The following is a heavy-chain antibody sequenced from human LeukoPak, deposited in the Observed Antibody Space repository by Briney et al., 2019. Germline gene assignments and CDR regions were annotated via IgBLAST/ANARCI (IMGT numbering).Heavy chain of an antibody. CDR2: SRNKANGFTT. CDR1: GFRFSDHY. V-gene: IGHV3-72*01. D-gene: IGHD3-22*01. CDR3: ARGDTSGYSTY. Sequence: GRSLRLSCAASGFRFSDHYVDWVRHAPRKRLEWVGRSRNKANGFTTQYHASVKGRFTISTDDSKNSVYLQMNSLRTEDTAVYFCARGDTSGYSTYWGQGTLVTVSS. J-gene: IGHJ4*02.